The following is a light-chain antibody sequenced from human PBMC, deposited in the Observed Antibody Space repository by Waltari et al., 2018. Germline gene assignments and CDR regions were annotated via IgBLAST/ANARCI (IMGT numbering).Light chain of an antibody. V-gene: IGKV3-11*01. CDR3: QQRRTWPLT. Sequence: EIVLTQSPATLSLSPGERDTLSRRASQSVSYYLAWYQQRPGQAPRLHIYDASSRATGIPARFSGSGSETDFTLTISSLEPEDFAVYYCQQRRTWPLTFGGGTKVEI. CDR2: DAS. J-gene: IGKJ4*02. CDR1: QSVSYY.